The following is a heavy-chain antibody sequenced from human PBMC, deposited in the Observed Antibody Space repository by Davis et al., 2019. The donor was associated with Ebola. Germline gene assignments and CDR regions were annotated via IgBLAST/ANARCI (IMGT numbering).Heavy chain of an antibody. CDR2: ISSSGSTI. CDR3: ARGGRGGQQLVPAY. J-gene: IGHJ4*02. Sequence: GESLKISCAASGFTFSDYYMSWIRQAPGKGLEWVSYISSSGSTIYYADSVKGRFTISRDNAKNSLYLQMNSLRAEDTAVYYCARGGRGGQQLVPAYWGQGTLVTVSS. D-gene: IGHD6-13*01. CDR1: GFTFSDYY. V-gene: IGHV3-11*01.